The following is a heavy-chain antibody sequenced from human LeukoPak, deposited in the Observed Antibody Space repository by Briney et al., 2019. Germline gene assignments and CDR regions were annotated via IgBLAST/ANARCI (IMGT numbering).Heavy chain of an antibody. CDR1: GYTYTSYY. J-gene: IGHJ4*02. CDR3: AAIRAVAKLFDY. Sequence: ASVKVSCKASGYTYTSYYMHWVRQAPGQGLEWMGWINSKSGGTNYAQKFQGRVTMTEDTSTDTAYMELSSLRSEDTAVYYCAAIRAVAKLFDYWAQGTLVTVSS. V-gene: IGHV1-2*02. D-gene: IGHD6-19*01. CDR2: INSKSGGT.